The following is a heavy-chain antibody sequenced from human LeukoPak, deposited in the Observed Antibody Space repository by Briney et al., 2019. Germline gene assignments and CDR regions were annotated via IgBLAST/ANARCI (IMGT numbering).Heavy chain of an antibody. V-gene: IGHV3-23*01. CDR1: GFTFSSYA. D-gene: IGHD3-10*01. CDR3: AKDYGSGSYGLRYYFDY. Sequence: PGRSLRLSCAASGFTFSSYAMSWVRQAPGKGLEWVSAISGSGGSTYYADSVKGRFTISRDNSKNTLYLQMNSLRAEDTAVYYCAKDYGSGSYGLRYYFDYWGQGTLVTVSS. J-gene: IGHJ4*02. CDR2: ISGSGGST.